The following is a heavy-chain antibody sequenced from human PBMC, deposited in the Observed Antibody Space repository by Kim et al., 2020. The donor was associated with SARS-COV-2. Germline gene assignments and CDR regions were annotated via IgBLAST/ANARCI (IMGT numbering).Heavy chain of an antibody. CDR3: TSSGRGTIAAASRH. V-gene: IGHV3-49*03. CDR1: GFTFGDYA. D-gene: IGHD6-13*01. Sequence: GGSLRLSCTASGFTFGDYAMSWFRQAPGKGLEWVGFIRSKAYGGTTEYAASVKGRFTISRDDSKSIAYLQMNSLKTEDTAVYYCTSSGRGTIAAASRHWGQGTTVTVSS. J-gene: IGHJ6*02. CDR2: IRSKAYGGTT.